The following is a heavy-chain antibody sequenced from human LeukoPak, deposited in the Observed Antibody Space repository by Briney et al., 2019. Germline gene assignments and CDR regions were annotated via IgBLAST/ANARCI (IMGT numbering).Heavy chain of an antibody. Sequence: GGSLRLSCAASGFSFSYSGMHWVRQAPGKGLEWVAAVWFGESSQSYPDSVKGRFTISRDNSKNTLYLQMNSLRAEDTAVYYCARGETYYYDSSGLFQHWGQGTLVTVSS. J-gene: IGHJ1*01. CDR1: GFSFSYSG. CDR2: VWFGESSQ. CDR3: ARGETYYYDSSGLFQH. V-gene: IGHV3-33*08. D-gene: IGHD3-22*01.